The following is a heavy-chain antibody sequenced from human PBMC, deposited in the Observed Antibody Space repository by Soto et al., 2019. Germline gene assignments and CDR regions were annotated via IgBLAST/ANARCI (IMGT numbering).Heavy chain of an antibody. D-gene: IGHD6-6*01. CDR3: ARERSIAARPGPTYYYYYGMDV. CDR1: GFTVSSNY. J-gene: IGHJ6*02. Sequence: EVQLVESGGGLIQPGGSLRLSCAASGFTVSSNYMSWVRQAPGKGLEWVSVIYSGGSTYYADSVKGRFTISRDNSKNTLYLQMNSLRAEDTAVYYCARERSIAARPGPTYYYYYGMDVWGQGTTVTVSS. V-gene: IGHV3-53*01. CDR2: IYSGGST.